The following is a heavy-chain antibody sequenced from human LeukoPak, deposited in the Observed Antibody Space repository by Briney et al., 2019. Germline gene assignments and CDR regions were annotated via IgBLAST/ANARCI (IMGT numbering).Heavy chain of an antibody. CDR3: AKLSPVTTYFYYYYMDL. J-gene: IGHJ6*03. CDR2: IRYDGSNK. D-gene: IGHD4-17*01. Sequence: GGSLRLSCAASGFTFSSYGMHWVRQAPGKGLEWVAFIRYDGSNKYYADSVKGRFTISRDNSKNTLYLEMNSLRAEDTAVYYCAKLSPVTTYFYYYYMDLWGKGTTVTVSS. CDR1: GFTFSSYG. V-gene: IGHV3-30*02.